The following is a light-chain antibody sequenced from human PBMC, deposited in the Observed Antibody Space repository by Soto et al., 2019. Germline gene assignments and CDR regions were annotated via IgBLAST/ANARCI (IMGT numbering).Light chain of an antibody. Sequence: QSVLTQPASVSGSPGQSITISCTGTSSDAGTYTLVSWYQQHPDKAPKLMIYETSKRPSGVSNRFSGSKSGDTASLTISGLQAEDEADYYCCSFAGSSTYVFGTGTKVT. CDR1: SSDAGTYTL. V-gene: IGLV2-23*01. CDR3: CSFAGSSTYV. J-gene: IGLJ1*01. CDR2: ETS.